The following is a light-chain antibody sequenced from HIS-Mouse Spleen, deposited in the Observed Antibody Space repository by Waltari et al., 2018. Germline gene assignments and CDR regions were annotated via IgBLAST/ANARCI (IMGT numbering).Light chain of an antibody. CDR3: VLYMGSGIWV. CDR1: SCPVSTRYS. J-gene: IGLJ3*02. V-gene: IGLV8-61*01. Sequence: QTVVTQEPSFSVSPGGTVTLTCGLSSCPVSTRYSPNWYQQTPGQAPRTLIYSTNTRSSGVPDRFSGSILGNKAALTITGAQADDESDYYCVLYMGSGIWVFGGGTKLTVL. CDR2: STN.